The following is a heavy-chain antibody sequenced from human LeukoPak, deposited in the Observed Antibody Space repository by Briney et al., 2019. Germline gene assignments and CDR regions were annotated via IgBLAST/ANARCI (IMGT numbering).Heavy chain of an antibody. CDR1: GYTFTSYD. CDR2: MNPNSGNT. J-gene: IGHJ4*02. V-gene: IGHV1-8*03. Sequence: GASVKVSCKASGYTFTSYDINWVRQATGQGLEWMGWMNPNSGNTGYAQKFQGRVTITRNTSISTAYMELSSLRSEDTAVYYCARGEIAAAGRGVDYWGQGTLVTVSS. D-gene: IGHD6-13*01. CDR3: ARGEIAAAGRGVDY.